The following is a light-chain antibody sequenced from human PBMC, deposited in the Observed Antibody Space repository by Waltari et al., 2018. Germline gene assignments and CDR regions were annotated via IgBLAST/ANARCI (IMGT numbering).Light chain of an antibody. CDR2: KAS. V-gene: IGKV1-5*03. J-gene: IGKJ1*01. CDR1: ESISSW. CDR3: QQYSKYPWT. Sequence: DIQMTQSPSTLSASVGDRVTITCRASESISSWLAWYHQKPGKAPNLVIYKASSLESGVPSRFSGSGSGTEFTLTISSLQSDDFATYYCQQYSKYPWTFGQGTKVEIK.